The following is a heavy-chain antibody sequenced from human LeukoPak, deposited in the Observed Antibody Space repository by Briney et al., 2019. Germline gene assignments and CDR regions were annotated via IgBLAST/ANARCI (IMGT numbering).Heavy chain of an antibody. CDR3: ARYHLNGGQYGSGSYLLRGSPNWFDP. V-gene: IGHV4-34*01. CDR1: GGSFSGYY. D-gene: IGHD3-10*01. J-gene: IGHJ5*02. Sequence: SETLSLTCAVYGGSFSGYYWSWIRQPPGKGLEWIGEFNHSGSTNYNPSLKSRVTISVDTSKNQFSLKLSSVTAADTAVYYCARYHLNGGQYGSGSYLLRGSPNWFDPWGQGTLVTVSS. CDR2: FNHSGST.